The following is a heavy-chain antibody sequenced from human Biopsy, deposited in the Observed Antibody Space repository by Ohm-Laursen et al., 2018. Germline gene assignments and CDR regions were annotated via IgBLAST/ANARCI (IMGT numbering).Heavy chain of an antibody. CDR1: GGSVRGYY. D-gene: IGHD3-3*01. CDR3: ARVRGSGFFAFDI. Sequence: GTLSLTCSVSGGSVRGYYWSWIRQTSGTGLAWIGHIFDDGATNYSPSPSLQGRVTLSIDKSENTFSLTLTSLTRADTGVYYCARVRGSGFFAFDIWGRGTTVSVSS. CDR2: IFDDGAT. V-gene: IGHV4-59*02. J-gene: IGHJ3*02.